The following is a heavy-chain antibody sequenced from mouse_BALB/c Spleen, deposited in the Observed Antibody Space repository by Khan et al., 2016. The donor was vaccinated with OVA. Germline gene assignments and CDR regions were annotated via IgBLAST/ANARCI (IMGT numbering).Heavy chain of an antibody. D-gene: IGHD2-13*01. CDR1: GFTFSDYY. Sequence: EVELVESGGGLVKPGGSLKLSCAASGFTFSDYYMYWIRQTPEKRLEWVATISDGGSYTYYPASVKGRFTISRDDAKNNLYLQMSSLKSEDTAMYYCARGDYGDPFAYWGQGTLVTVSA. V-gene: IGHV5-4*02. J-gene: IGHJ3*01. CDR3: ARGDYGDPFAY. CDR2: ISDGGSYT.